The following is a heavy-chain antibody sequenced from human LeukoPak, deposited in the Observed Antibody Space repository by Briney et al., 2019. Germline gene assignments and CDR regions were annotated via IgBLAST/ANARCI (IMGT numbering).Heavy chain of an antibody. CDR2: IYYTGAT. CDR3: ARAGYSYGTGYYFDY. D-gene: IGHD5-18*01. CDR1: GGSISSYY. J-gene: IGHJ4*02. Sequence: PSETLSLTCTVSGGSISSYYWSWIRLPPGKGLEWIGYIYYTGATYYNPSLKSRVTISLDTSKNQFSLKLSSVTAADAAVYYCARAGYSYGTGYYFDYWGRGALVTVSS. V-gene: IGHV4-59*01.